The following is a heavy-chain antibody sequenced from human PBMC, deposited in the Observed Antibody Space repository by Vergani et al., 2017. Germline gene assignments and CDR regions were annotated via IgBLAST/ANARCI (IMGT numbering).Heavy chain of an antibody. V-gene: IGHV1-46*03. CDR1: GYTFSNYY. CDR3: ARGDYVILTGYRY. J-gene: IGHJ4*02. D-gene: IGHD3-9*01. CDR2: INPSGGHT. Sequence: QVQVVQSGAEVKKSGASVKVSCKTSGYTFSNYYMHWVRQDPGQGLEWMGIINPSGGHTNYAQKFQGRVTMTRDTSTSTVYMELSSLRSEDTAIYYCARGDYVILTGYRYWGQGTLVTVSA.